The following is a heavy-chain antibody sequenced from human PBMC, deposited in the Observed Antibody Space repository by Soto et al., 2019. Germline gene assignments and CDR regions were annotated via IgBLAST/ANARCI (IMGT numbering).Heavy chain of an antibody. V-gene: IGHV4-4*02. Sequence: QVQLQESGPGLVKPSGTLSLTCAVSGGSISSSNWWSWVRQPPGQGLDLIGEIYHSGSTNYNPSLKSRVTISVAKSKNQFSLKLSSVTAADTAVYYCARDGRDCSGGSCYEGLDYWGQGTLVTVSS. CDR1: GGSISSSNW. J-gene: IGHJ4*02. D-gene: IGHD2-15*01. CDR2: IYHSGST. CDR3: ARDGRDCSGGSCYEGLDY.